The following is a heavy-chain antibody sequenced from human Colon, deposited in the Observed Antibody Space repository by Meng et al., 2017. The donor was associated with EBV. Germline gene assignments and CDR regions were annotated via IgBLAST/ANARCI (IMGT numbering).Heavy chain of an antibody. D-gene: IGHD5-18*01. J-gene: IGHJ4*02. V-gene: IGHV4-4*02. CDR2: IYHSGST. CDR1: GGSISSVYL. Sequence: QVQPQGSGPGLVKPSETLSLTCAVSGGSISSVYLWTWVRQSPGKGLEWIGEIYHSGSTNYNPSLKSRVTISVDKSKNQFSLKLTSVTAADTAVYYCARGGYYSFDYWGQRTLVTVSS. CDR3: ARGGYYSFDY.